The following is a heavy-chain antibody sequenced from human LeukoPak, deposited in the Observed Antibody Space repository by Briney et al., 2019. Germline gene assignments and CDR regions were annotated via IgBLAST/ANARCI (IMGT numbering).Heavy chain of an antibody. D-gene: IGHD6-19*01. CDR1: GGSFSGYY. CDR2: INHSGST. Sequence: PSETLSLTCAVYGGSFSGYYWSWIRQPPGKGLEWIGEINHSGSTNYNPSLKSRVTISVDTSKNQFSLKLSSVTAADTAVYYCARRSGWYGYPDYWGQGTLVTVSS. CDR3: ARRSGWYGYPDY. V-gene: IGHV4-34*01. J-gene: IGHJ4*02.